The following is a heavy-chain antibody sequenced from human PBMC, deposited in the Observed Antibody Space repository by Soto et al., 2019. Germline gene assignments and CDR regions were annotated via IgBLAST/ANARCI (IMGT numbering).Heavy chain of an antibody. V-gene: IGHV3-74*01. CDR1: GFTFFTYW. D-gene: IGHD4-17*01. CDR2: INSDGSHT. CDR3: AKEGVSGDYGLENWFDS. J-gene: IGHJ5*01. Sequence: EVQLVESGGGLVQPGGSLRLSCAASGFTFFTYWIPWVRQVPGKGLVWVSRINSDGSHTSYADSVRGRFTISRDNSKNKVYMHMSGVAAEDKSFYYCAKEGVSGDYGLENWFDSWGQGSLVTVSS.